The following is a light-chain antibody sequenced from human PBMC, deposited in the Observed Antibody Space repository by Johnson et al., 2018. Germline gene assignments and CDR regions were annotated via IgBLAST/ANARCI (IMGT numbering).Light chain of an antibody. CDR3: GTWDSSLSAGNV. Sequence: QSVLTQPPSVSAAPGQKVTISCSGSSSNIGHNYVSWYQQLPGPAPKLLLYETNKRPSGIPARFSGSKSVTSATLGLTGLPPGAADDYYCGTWDSSLSAGNVFGTGTKVTGL. CDR2: ETN. J-gene: IGLJ1*01. V-gene: IGLV1-51*02. CDR1: SSNIGHNY.